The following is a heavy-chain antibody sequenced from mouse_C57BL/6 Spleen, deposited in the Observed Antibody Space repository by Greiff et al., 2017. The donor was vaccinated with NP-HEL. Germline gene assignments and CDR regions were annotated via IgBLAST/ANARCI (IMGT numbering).Heavy chain of an antibody. Sequence: VQLQQSGADLAKPGASVKLSCKASGYTFTSYWMHWVKQRPGQGLEWIGYINPSSGYTKYNQKFKDKATLTADKSSSTAYMHLRSLTYEDSAVYCWARFDYNEDAYWGQGTLVTVAA. CDR1: GYTFTSYW. CDR2: INPSSGYT. J-gene: IGHJ3*01. CDR3: ARFDYNEDAY. V-gene: IGHV1-7*01. D-gene: IGHD1-1*01.